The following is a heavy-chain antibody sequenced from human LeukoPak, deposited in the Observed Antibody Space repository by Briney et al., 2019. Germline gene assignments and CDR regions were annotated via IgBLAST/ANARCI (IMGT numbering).Heavy chain of an antibody. CDR3: ARESYRFGEFYFDY. D-gene: IGHD3-10*01. CDR1: GFTFSSYA. V-gene: IGHV3-30*04. CDR2: ISYDGSNK. Sequence: PGRSLRLSCAASGFTFSSYAMHWVRQAPGKGLEWVAVISYDGSNKYYADSVKGRFTISRDNSKNTLYLQMNSLRAEDTAVYYCARESYRFGEFYFDYSGQGTLVTVSS. J-gene: IGHJ4*02.